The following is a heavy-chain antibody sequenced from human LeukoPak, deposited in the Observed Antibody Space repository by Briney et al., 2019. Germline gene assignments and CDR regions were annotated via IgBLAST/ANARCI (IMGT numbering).Heavy chain of an antibody. CDR2: IYYSGST. Sequence: PSETLSLTCTVSGGSISSYYWSWIRQPPGKGLEWIGYIYYSGSTNYNPPLKSRVTISVDTSKNQFSLKLSSVTAADTAVYYCGTLEPFSYYFDYWGQGTLVTVSS. CDR3: GTLEPFSYYFDY. CDR1: GGSISSYY. J-gene: IGHJ4*02. D-gene: IGHD1-14*01. V-gene: IGHV4-59*08.